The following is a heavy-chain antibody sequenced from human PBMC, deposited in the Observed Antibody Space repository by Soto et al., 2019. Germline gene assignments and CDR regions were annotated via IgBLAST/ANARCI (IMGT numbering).Heavy chain of an antibody. Sequence: GGSLRLSCAASGFTFSSYAMSWVRQAPGKGLEWVSAISGSGGSTYYADSVKGRFTISRDNSKNTLYLQMNSLRAEDTAVYYCAKGVTMVRGVIITAGMDVWGQGTTVTVSS. CDR2: ISGSGGST. CDR1: GFTFSSYA. D-gene: IGHD3-10*01. CDR3: AKGVTMVRGVIITAGMDV. V-gene: IGHV3-23*01. J-gene: IGHJ6*02.